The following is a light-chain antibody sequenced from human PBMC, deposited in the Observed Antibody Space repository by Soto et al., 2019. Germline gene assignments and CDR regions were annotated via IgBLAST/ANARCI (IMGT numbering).Light chain of an antibody. CDR2: GAS. J-gene: IGKJ4*01. V-gene: IGKV3-15*01. CDR3: QQYNNWPPEVT. Sequence: EIVITQAPATLSVSPGERAALSCRASRSVSSNLAWYQQKPGQAPRLLIYGASTRATGIPARFSGSGSGTEFTLTISSLQSEDFAVYYCQQYNNWPPEVTFGGGTKVDIK. CDR1: RSVSSN.